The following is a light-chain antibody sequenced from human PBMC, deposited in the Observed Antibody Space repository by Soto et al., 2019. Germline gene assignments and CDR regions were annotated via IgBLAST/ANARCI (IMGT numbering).Light chain of an antibody. Sequence: QAVVTQPPSASGTPGQRVTISCSGSSSNIGSNTVNWYQQLPGTAPKLLIYSSNRRPSGVPDRFSGSKSGTSASLAISGLQSEDEADYYCAVWDDSLNGAVFGGGTQLTVL. CDR2: SSN. J-gene: IGLJ7*01. V-gene: IGLV1-44*01. CDR3: AVWDDSLNGAV. CDR1: SSNIGSNT.